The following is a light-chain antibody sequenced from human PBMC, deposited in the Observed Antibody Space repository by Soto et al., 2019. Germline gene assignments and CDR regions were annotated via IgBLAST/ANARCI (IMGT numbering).Light chain of an antibody. CDR2: DTT. Sequence: QSVLTQPPSASGTPGQRVIVSCSGTYSNIGINDVHWYRQLSGSAPQIPIYDTTERATGVPDRFSGSKSGTSASLAISGLQAEDEADYHCAAWDDSLNGPIFGGGTKVTVL. CDR1: YSNIGIND. J-gene: IGLJ2*01. V-gene: IGLV1-44*01. CDR3: AAWDDSLNGPI.